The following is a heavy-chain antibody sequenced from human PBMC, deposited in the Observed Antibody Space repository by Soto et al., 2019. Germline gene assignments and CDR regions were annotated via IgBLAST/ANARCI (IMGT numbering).Heavy chain of an antibody. CDR2: ISGSGGST. CDR1: GFTFSSYA. Sequence: EVQLLESGGGLVQPGGSLRLSCEASGFTFSSYAMSWVRQAPGKGLEWVSAISGSGGSTYYADSVKGRFTISRDNSKNTLYLQKNSLSAEDTAVYYCAKDFEQDSWSDYWGQVTLVTVSS. J-gene: IGHJ4*02. CDR3: AKDFEQDSWSDY. V-gene: IGHV3-23*01. D-gene: IGHD1-26*01.